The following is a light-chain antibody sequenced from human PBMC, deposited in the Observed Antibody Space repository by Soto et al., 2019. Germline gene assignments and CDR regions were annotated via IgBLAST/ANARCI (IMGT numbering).Light chain of an antibody. CDR1: QSVTSNY. CDR3: QQSGSSPPT. Sequence: EIVLTQSPGTLSLSPGERATLSCRASQSVTSNYLAGYQQKPGQAPRLLIYGASSRATGIPDRFSGSGSGTDFTLSISRLEPEDFAVYYCQQSGSSPPTFGQGTKVEIK. CDR2: GAS. J-gene: IGKJ1*01. V-gene: IGKV3-20*01.